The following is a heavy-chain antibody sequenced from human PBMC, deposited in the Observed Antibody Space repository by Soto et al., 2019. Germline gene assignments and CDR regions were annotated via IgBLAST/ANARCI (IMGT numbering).Heavy chain of an antibody. CDR3: ARDRGSSSQPYYYYGMDV. V-gene: IGHV1-2*04. CDR1: GYTLSSYG. Sequence: ASVKVSCKASGYTLSSYGMQWVRQAPGQRLEWMGWINASSGDTNYAQKFQGWVTMTRDTSISTAYMELSRLRSDDTAVYYCARDRGSSSQPYYYYGMDVWGQGTTVTVSS. J-gene: IGHJ6*02. CDR2: INASSGDT. D-gene: IGHD6-6*01.